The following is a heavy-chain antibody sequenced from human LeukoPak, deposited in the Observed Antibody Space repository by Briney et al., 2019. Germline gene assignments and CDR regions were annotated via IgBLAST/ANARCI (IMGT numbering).Heavy chain of an antibody. D-gene: IGHD3-9*01. Sequence: ASVKVSRKASGYTFTGYYIHWVRQAPGQGLEWMGWFNPNTGGTNYAQKFQGRVTMTRDTSISTAYLDLSSLRSDDTALYYCARGGPSRGTGFYYFDYWGQGTLVTVSS. CDR2: FNPNTGGT. V-gene: IGHV1-2*02. J-gene: IGHJ4*02. CDR1: GYTFTGYY. CDR3: ARGGPSRGTGFYYFDY.